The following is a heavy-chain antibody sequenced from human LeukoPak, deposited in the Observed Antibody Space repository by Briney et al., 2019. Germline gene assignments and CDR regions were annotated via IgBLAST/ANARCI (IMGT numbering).Heavy chain of an antibody. Sequence: PGGSLRLSCAATGFTFSSYGMHWVRQAPGKGLEWVAVISYDGSNKYYADSVKGRFTISRDNPKNTLYLQMNSLRAEDTAVYYCAKPYSSSWYYFDYWGQGTLVTVSS. CDR1: GFTFSSYG. D-gene: IGHD6-13*01. V-gene: IGHV3-30*18. CDR2: ISYDGSNK. CDR3: AKPYSSSWYYFDY. J-gene: IGHJ4*02.